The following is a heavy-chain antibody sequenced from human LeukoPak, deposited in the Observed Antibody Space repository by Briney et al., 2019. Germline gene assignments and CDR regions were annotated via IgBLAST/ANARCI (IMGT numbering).Heavy chain of an antibody. J-gene: IGHJ5*02. Sequence: SETLSLTCTVSGGSISSYYWSWIRQPPGKGLEWIGYIYYSGSTNYNPSLKSRVTISVDTSKNQFSLKLSSVTAADTAVYYCARFRRITMVRGVIDWFDPWGQGTLVTVSS. CDR3: ARFRRITMVRGVIDWFDP. CDR1: GGSISSYY. D-gene: IGHD3-10*01. CDR2: IYYSGST. V-gene: IGHV4-59*01.